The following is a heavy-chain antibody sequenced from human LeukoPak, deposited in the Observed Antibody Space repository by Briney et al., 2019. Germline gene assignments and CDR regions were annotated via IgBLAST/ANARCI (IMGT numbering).Heavy chain of an antibody. V-gene: IGHV3-7*01. J-gene: IGHJ4*02. CDR3: ARDPKTPATASDY. CDR1: GFTFSTYW. D-gene: IGHD1-26*01. CDR2: IKQDGGEK. Sequence: GGSLRLSCAASGFTFSTYWMSWVRQAPGKGLEWVANIKQDGGEKYYVDSVKGRFTISRDNAKKSLYLQMNSLRAEDTAVYYCARDPKTPATASDYWGQGTLVTVSS.